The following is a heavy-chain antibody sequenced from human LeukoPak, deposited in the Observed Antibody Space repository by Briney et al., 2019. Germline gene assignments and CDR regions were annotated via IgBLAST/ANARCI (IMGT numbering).Heavy chain of an antibody. CDR1: GGSFSGYY. CDR2: INHSGST. V-gene: IGHV4-34*01. CDR3: ARSGQLGYYYYMDV. D-gene: IGHD6-6*01. Sequence: SETLSLTCAVYGGSFSGYYWSWIRQPPGKGLEWIGEINHSGSTNYNPPLKSRVTISVDTSKNQFSLKLSSVTAADTAVYYCARSGQLGYYYYMDVWGKRTTVTVSS. J-gene: IGHJ6*03.